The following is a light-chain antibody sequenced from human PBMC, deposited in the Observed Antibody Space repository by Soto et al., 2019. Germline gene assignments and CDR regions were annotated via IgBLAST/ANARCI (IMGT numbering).Light chain of an antibody. CDR1: TGAVTSGHY. CDR2: DTS. J-gene: IGLJ2*01. V-gene: IGLV7-46*01. CDR3: LLSYSGVVV. Sequence: QALVTQEPSLTVSPGGTMILTCGSSTGAVTSGHYPYWFQQKPGQAPRTLIYDTSNKQSWTPARFSGSLLWGKAALTLSGAQPEDEADYYCLLSYSGVVVIGGGTKVTVL.